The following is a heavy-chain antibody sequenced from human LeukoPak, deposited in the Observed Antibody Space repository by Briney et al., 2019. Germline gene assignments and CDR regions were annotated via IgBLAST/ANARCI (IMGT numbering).Heavy chain of an antibody. V-gene: IGHV3-11*06. J-gene: IGHJ5*02. Sequence: KAGGSLRLSCAASGFTVSNNYMSWVCQAPGKGLEWVSYISSSSSYTNYADSVKGRFTISRDNAKKSLYLHTNSLRAEDTALYYCVSWLPLTAADPLNHWGQGTLVTVSS. D-gene: IGHD6-13*01. CDR3: VSWLPLTAADPLNH. CDR1: GFTVSNNY. CDR2: ISSSSSYT.